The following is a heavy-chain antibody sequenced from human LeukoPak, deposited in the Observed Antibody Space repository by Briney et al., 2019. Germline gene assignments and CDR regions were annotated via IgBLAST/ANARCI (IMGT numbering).Heavy chain of an antibody. J-gene: IGHJ3*02. CDR3: ARQVVPAALPPGAFDI. CDR2: IYPGDSDT. CDR1: GYSFTSYW. D-gene: IGHD2-2*01. Sequence: GESLKISCKGSGYSFTSYWIGWVRQMPGKGLEWMGIIYPGDSDTRYSPSFQGQVTISADKSISTAYLQWSSLKASDTAMYHCARQVVPAALPPGAFDIWGQGTMVTVSS. V-gene: IGHV5-51*01.